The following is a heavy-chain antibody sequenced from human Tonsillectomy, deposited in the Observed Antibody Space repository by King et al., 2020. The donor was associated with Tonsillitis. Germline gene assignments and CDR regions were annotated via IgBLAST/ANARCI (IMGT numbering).Heavy chain of an antibody. CDR3: ARKHIGSYFDS. J-gene: IGHJ4*02. CDR2: VYTSGGT. V-gene: IGHV4-61*02. D-gene: IGHD1-26*01. Sequence: QMQLQESGPGLVKPSQTLSLTCTVSGGSISSGNYYWSWIRQPAGKGLEWIGHVYTSGGTNYNPSLKSRVTMSVDTSKNQFSLRLSSVTAADTAVYYCARKHIGSYFDSWGQGTLVTVSS. CDR1: GGSISSGNYY.